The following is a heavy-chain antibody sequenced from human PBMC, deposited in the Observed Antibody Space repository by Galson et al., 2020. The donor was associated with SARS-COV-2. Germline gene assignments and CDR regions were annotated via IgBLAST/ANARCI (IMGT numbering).Heavy chain of an antibody. CDR2: ISYDGSNK. CDR1: GFTFSSYG. Sequence: GGSLRLSCAASGFTFSSYGMHWVRQAPGKGLEWVAVISYDGSNKYYADSVKGRFTISRDNSKNTLYLQMNSLRAEDTAVYYCARMRHGDYETEEYFQHWGQGTLVTVSS. J-gene: IGHJ1*01. V-gene: IGHV3-30*03. D-gene: IGHD4-17*01. CDR3: ARMRHGDYETEEYFQH.